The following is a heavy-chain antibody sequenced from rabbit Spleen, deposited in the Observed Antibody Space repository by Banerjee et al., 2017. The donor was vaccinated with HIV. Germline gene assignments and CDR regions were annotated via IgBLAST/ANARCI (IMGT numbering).Heavy chain of an antibody. Sequence: QEQLVESGGGLVQPGASLTLTCKASGFSFSSGYDMCWVRQAPGKGLEWIACIYGGSVSGAYYASWAKGRFTISKSSSTTVTLQMTSLTAADTATYFCARDDRTYSYAFKLWGQGTLVTVS. CDR1: GFSFSSGYD. D-gene: IGHD1-1*01. CDR3: ARDDRTYSYAFKL. V-gene: IGHV1S45*01. J-gene: IGHJ4*01. CDR2: IYGGSVSGA.